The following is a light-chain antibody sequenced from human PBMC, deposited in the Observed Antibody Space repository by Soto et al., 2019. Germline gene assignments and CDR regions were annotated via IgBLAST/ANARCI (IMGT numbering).Light chain of an antibody. CDR1: QSVGSTC. V-gene: IGKV3-20*01. J-gene: IGKJ1*01. CDR3: QQCGVSPWT. CDR2: DTS. Sequence: FVLTQSPVTLSLSPGEGATLSCRASQSVGSTCLAWYQQKPGQAPRLLIYDTSSRATGIPARFSGSGSGTDFTLTISGLDPEDFAVYYCQQCGVSPWTFGQGTKVEI.